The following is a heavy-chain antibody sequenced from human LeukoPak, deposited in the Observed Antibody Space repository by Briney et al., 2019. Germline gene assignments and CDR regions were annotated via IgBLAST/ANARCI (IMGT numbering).Heavy chain of an antibody. CDR1: GYTFTGYY. CDR3: AREDCSGGSCYWIDY. V-gene: IGHV1-2*02. D-gene: IGHD2-15*01. CDR2: INPNSGGT. J-gene: IGHJ4*02. Sequence: ASVKVSCKASGYTFTGYYMHWVRQAPGRGLEWMGWINPNSGGTNYAQKFQGRVTMTRDTSISTAYMELSRLRSDDTAVYYCAREDCSGGSCYWIDYWGRGTLVTVSS.